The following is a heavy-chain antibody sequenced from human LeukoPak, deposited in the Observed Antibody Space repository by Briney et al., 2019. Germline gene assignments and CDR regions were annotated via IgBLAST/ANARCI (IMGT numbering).Heavy chain of an antibody. V-gene: IGHV3-11*04. J-gene: IGHJ4*02. D-gene: IGHD5-18*01. CDR1: GFTFSDYY. CDR2: ISSSGSTI. CDR3: ARDAPGNTALDY. Sequence: GGSLRLSCAASGFTFSDYYMSWIRQAPGKGLEWASYISSSGSTIYYADSVKGRFTISRDNAKNTLYLQMNSLRAEDTAVYYCARDAPGNTALDYWGQGTLVTVSS.